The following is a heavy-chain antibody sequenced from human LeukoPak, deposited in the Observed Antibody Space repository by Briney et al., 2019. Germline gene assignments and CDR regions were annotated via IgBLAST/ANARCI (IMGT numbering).Heavy chain of an antibody. Sequence: SQTLSLTCAVYGGSFSGYYWSWIRQPPGKGLEWIGEINHSGSTNYNPSLKSRVTISVDTSKNQFSLKLSSVTAADTAVYYCARGGRYYYDSSGYYYPYWGQGTLVTVSS. D-gene: IGHD3-22*01. CDR2: INHSGST. CDR3: ARGGRYYYDSSGYYYPY. J-gene: IGHJ4*02. V-gene: IGHV4-34*01. CDR1: GGSFSGYY.